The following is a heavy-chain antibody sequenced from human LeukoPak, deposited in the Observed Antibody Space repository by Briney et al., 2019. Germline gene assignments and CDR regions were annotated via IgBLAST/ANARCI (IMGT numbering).Heavy chain of an antibody. CDR1: GLTFSSYA. CDR2: ISGSGGST. V-gene: IGHV3-23*01. J-gene: IGHJ4*02. CDR3: AILQGIAVAGTLDY. D-gene: IGHD6-19*01. Sequence: GGSLRLSCAASGLTFSSYAMSWVRQAPGKGLEWVSAISGSGGSTYYADSVKGRFTISRDNSKNTLYLQMNSLRAEDTAVYYCAILQGIAVAGTLDYWGQGTLVTVSS.